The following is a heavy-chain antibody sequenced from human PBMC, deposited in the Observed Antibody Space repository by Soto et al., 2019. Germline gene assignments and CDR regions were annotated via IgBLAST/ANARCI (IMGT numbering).Heavy chain of an antibody. CDR2: IIPIFGTA. V-gene: IGHV1-69*13. D-gene: IGHD5-18*01. Sequence: ASVKVSCKASGGTFSSYAISWVRQAPGQGLEWMGGIIPIFGTANYAQKFQGRVTITADESTSTAYMELSSLRSEDTAVYYCAIGYSYAPFDPWGQGTLVTVSS. CDR3: AIGYSYAPFDP. J-gene: IGHJ5*02. CDR1: GGTFSSYA.